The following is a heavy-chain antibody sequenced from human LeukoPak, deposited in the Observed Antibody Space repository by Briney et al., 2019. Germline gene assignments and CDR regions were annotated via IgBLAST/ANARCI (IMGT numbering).Heavy chain of an antibody. V-gene: IGHV3-20*04. J-gene: IGHJ4*02. CDR1: GFTFDDYG. CDR2: TKWHCCST. Sequence: GGSLILYGAGSGFTFDDYGMSWVRQAQGNGLEWVSGTKWHCCSTGYAVSGKGRFTSSRDNAKNSPALQMNKLIAQDTALYYCARELTYRYRLFDYWGQGTLVTVSS. D-gene: IGHD2-2*02. CDR3: ARELTYRYRLFDY.